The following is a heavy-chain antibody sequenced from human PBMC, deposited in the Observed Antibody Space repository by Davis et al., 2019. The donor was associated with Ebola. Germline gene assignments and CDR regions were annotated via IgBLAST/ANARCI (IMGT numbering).Heavy chain of an antibody. CDR1: GYTFTSYG. CDR3: ATERFLETGYFDY. D-gene: IGHD3-3*01. CDR2: ISAYNGNT. Sequence: ASVKVSCKASGYTFTSYGISWVRQAPGQGLEWMGWISAYNGNTNYAQKFQGRVTMTRDTSTSTVYMELSSLRSEDTAVYYCATERFLETGYFDYWGQGTLVTVSS. V-gene: IGHV1-18*01. J-gene: IGHJ4*02.